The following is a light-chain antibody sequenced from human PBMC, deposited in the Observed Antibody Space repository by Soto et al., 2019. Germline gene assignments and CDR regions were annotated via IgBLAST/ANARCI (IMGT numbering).Light chain of an antibody. Sequence: EIGLTQSPAILSLYPGERATLSCRASQSVTNYLDWYQQKPGQAPRLLIYGASNRATGVPARFSGSGSGTDFTLTISRLEPEDFAVYYCQQYGSSPLTFGGGTKVDIK. CDR2: GAS. V-gene: IGKV3-20*01. CDR3: QQYGSSPLT. CDR1: QSVTNY. J-gene: IGKJ4*01.